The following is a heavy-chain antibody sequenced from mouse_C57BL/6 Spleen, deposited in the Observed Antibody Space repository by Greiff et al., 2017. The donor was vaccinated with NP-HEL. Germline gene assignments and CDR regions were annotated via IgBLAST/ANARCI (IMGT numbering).Heavy chain of an antibody. CDR3: ARGTYGSSYRYAMDY. CDR1: GYTFTSYW. CDR2: IDPSDSYT. D-gene: IGHD1-1*01. V-gene: IGHV1-69*01. Sequence: QVQLQQPGAELVMPGASVKLSCKASGYTFTSYWMHWVKQRPGQGLEWIGEIDPSDSYTNYNQKFKGKSTLTVDKSSSTAYMQLSSLTSEDAAVYYCARGTYGSSYRYAMDYWGQGTSVTVSS. J-gene: IGHJ4*01.